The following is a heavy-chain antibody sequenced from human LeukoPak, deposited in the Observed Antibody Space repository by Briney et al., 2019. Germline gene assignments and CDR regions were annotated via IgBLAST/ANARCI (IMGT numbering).Heavy chain of an antibody. Sequence: PGGSLRLSCAASGFTFSNYDMSWVRQAPGKGLEWVSSISGGSVSKYYADSVKGRFTISRDNSKNTLYLQMNSLRAEDTAVYYCAKAGYGSGRGAFDIWGQGTMVTVSS. D-gene: IGHD3-10*01. CDR2: ISGGSVSK. CDR3: AKAGYGSGRGAFDI. J-gene: IGHJ3*02. CDR1: GFTFSNYD. V-gene: IGHV3-23*01.